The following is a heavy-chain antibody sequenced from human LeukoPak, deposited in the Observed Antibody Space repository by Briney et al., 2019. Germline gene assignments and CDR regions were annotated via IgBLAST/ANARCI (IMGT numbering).Heavy chain of an antibody. J-gene: IGHJ3*01. Sequence: ATPKVSCKASENTSTNYYMRSVREAPGQGLGWLGIINPNGDRTNYTQTLQGRVTMTTDTSTPTVYMELSSLRSEDTAGYYCARDMSTRVSPISYAFDVWGQGTMVTVSS. CDR3: ARDMSTRVSPISYAFDV. CDR2: INPNGDRT. V-gene: IGHV1-46*01. CDR1: ENTSTNYY. D-gene: IGHD4-23*01.